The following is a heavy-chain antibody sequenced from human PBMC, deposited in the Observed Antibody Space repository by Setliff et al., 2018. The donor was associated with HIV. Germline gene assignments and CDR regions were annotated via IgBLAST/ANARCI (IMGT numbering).Heavy chain of an antibody. CDR1: GGSISNYY. J-gene: IGHJ6*03. Sequence: SETLSLTCTVSGGSISNYYWSWIRQPAGKGLEWIGRMYSTGTTNYNPSLKSRLTMSLDTSKNQFSLELSSVTAADTAVYYCARATPFVVVPAAPNYYYYMDVWGKGTTVTVSS. D-gene: IGHD2-2*01. V-gene: IGHV4-4*07. CDR3: ARATPFVVVPAAPNYYYYMDV. CDR2: MYSTGTT.